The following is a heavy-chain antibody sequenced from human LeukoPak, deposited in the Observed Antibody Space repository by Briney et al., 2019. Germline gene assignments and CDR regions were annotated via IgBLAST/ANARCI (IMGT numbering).Heavy chain of an antibody. D-gene: IGHD5-18*01. J-gene: IGHJ4*02. CDR3: ARSTGIQLWLLDY. Sequence: ASVKVSCKASGGTFSSYAISWVRQAPGQGLEWMGGIIPIFGTANYAQKFQGRVTITADESTSTAYMELSSLRSEDTAVYYCARSTGIQLWLLDYWGQGTLVTVSS. V-gene: IGHV1-69*13. CDR2: IIPIFGTA. CDR1: GGTFSSYA.